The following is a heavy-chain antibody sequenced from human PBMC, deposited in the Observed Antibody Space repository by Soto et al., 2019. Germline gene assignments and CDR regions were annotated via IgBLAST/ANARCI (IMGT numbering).Heavy chain of an antibody. CDR3: ARVPGYSSGWYWYFDL. J-gene: IGHJ2*01. D-gene: IGHD6-19*01. CDR1: GFTFSSYG. CDR2: IWYDGGNK. Sequence: QVQLVESGGGVVQPGRSLRLSCAASGFTFSSYGMHWVRQAPGKGLEWVAVIWYDGGNKYYADSVKGRFTISRDNSKNTLYLQMNSLRAEDTAVYYCARVPGYSSGWYWYFDLWGRGTLVTVSS. V-gene: IGHV3-33*01.